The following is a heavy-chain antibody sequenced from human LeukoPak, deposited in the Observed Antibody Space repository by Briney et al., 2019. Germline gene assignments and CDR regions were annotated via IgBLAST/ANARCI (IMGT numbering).Heavy chain of an antibody. J-gene: IGHJ2*01. CDR3: AKDLGSRPRYWYFDL. CDR2: ISFDGSNK. Sequence: GGSLRLSCVASGFPFSSYWMTWVRQAPGKGLEWVAVISFDGSNKNFADSVKGRFTVSRDNSKNTLYLQMNSLRAEDSAVYYCAKDLGSRPRYWYFDLWGRGTLVTVSS. V-gene: IGHV3-30*18. CDR1: GFPFSSYW. D-gene: IGHD3-10*01.